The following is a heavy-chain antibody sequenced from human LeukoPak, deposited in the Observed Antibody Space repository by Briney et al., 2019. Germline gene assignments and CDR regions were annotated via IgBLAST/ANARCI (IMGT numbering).Heavy chain of an antibody. Sequence: SETLSLTCTVSGGSISSYYWSWIRQPPGKGLEWIGYIYYSGSTNYNPSLKSRVTISVDTSKNQFSLKLSSVTAADTAVYYCARMSHIVATIYYWAQGTLVTVSS. CDR3: ARMSHIVATIYY. CDR2: IYYSGST. D-gene: IGHD5-12*01. CDR1: GGSISSYY. J-gene: IGHJ4*02. V-gene: IGHV4-59*01.